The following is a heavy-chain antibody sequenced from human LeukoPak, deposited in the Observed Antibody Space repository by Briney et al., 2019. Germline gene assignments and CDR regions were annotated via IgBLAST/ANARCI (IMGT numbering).Heavy chain of an antibody. Sequence: GGSLRLSCAASGFTFSSYAMSWVRQAPGKGLEWVSAISGSGGSTYYADSVKGRFTISRDNSKNTLYLQMNGLRAEDTAVYYCAKPYSSGWDSGYFDYWGQGTLVTVSS. CDR2: ISGSGGST. V-gene: IGHV3-23*01. CDR1: GFTFSSYA. J-gene: IGHJ4*02. CDR3: AKPYSSGWDSGYFDY. D-gene: IGHD6-19*01.